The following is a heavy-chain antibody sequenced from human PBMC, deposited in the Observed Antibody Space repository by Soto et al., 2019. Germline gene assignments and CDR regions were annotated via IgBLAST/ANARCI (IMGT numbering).Heavy chain of an antibody. CDR2: INQSGSP. CDR1: SGTISSSNW. Sequence: AETLSLTCAFSSGTISSSNWWTWVLQPPGKGLEWIGEINQSGSPNYNPSLRSRVTISVDKSKSQFFLKLSSVTAADTAIYYCAGLGMVAAHREFDPWGQGTRVTVSS. CDR3: AGLGMVAAHREFDP. D-gene: IGHD2-15*01. J-gene: IGHJ5*02. V-gene: IGHV4-4*02.